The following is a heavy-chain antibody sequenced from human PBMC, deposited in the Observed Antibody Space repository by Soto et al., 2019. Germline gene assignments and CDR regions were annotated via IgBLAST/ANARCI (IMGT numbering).Heavy chain of an antibody. Sequence: GVLRLSCAASGFTFSSYWMHWVRQAPGKGLEYVSAISSNGGSTYYANSVKGRFTISRDNSKNTLYLQMGSLRAEDMAVYYCARGTGYYPYWGQGTLVTVSS. CDR3: ARGTGYYPY. J-gene: IGHJ4*02. D-gene: IGHD3-9*01. CDR1: GFTFSSYW. V-gene: IGHV3-64*01. CDR2: ISSNGGST.